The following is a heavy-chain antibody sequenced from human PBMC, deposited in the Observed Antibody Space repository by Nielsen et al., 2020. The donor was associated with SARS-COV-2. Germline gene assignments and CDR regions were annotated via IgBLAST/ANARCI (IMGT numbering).Heavy chain of an antibody. J-gene: IGHJ6*02. V-gene: IGHV4-59*01. D-gene: IGHD3-3*01. CDR2: IYYSGST. CDR1: GGPISSYY. CDR3: ARGGTIFGVVTRMDV. Sequence: SETLSLTCTVSGGPISSYYWSWIRQPPGKGLEWIGYIYYSGSTNYNPSLKSRVTISVDTSKNQFSLKLSSVTVADTAVYYCARGGTIFGVVTRMDVWGQGTTVTVSS.